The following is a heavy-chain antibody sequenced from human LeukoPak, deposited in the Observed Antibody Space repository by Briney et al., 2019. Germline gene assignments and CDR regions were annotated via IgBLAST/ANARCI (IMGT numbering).Heavy chain of an antibody. CDR3: ARGSNWFDP. CDR2: IYYSGST. Sequence: PSETLSLTCTVSGGSISSSSYYWGWIRQPPGKGLEWIGYIYYSGSTNYNPPLKSRVTISVDTSKNQFSLKLSSVTAADTAVYYCARGSNWFDPWGQGTLVTVSS. V-gene: IGHV4-61*05. CDR1: GGSISSSSYY. J-gene: IGHJ5*02.